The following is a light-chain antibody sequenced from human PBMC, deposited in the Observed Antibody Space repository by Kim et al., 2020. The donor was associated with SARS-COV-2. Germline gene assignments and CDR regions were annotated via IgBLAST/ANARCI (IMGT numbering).Light chain of an antibody. V-gene: IGLV1-40*01. J-gene: IGLJ2*01. CDR3: QSYDSSLSGVV. Sequence: QSVLTQPPSVSGAPGQRVTISCTGSSSNIGAGYAVHWYQQLPGTAPKLLIYGNTNRPSGVPDRFSGSKSGTSAPLAITGLQAEDEADYYCQSYDSSLSGVVFGGGTQLTVL. CDR1: SSNIGAGYA. CDR2: GNT.